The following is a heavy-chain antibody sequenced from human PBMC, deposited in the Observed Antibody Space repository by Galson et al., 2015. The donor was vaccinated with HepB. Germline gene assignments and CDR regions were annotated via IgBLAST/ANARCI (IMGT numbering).Heavy chain of an antibody. CDR2: IGTSSTYT. V-gene: IGHV3-11*06. CDR1: GFTFSDYF. D-gene: IGHD4-17*01. Sequence: SLRLSCAASGFTFSDYFMTWVRQAPGKGLEWVSYIGTSSTYTKYADSVKGRFTISRDNAANSLYLQMNSLRVEDTAVYYCARAGDGDYGLLDFWGRGTLVTVSS. CDR3: ARAGDGDYGLLDF. J-gene: IGHJ4*02.